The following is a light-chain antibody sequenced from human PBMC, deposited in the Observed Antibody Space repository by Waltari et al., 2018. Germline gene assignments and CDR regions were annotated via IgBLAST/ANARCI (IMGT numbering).Light chain of an antibody. V-gene: IGKV3-15*01. J-gene: IGKJ1*01. CDR1: HTVKSD. CDR2: GAS. CDR3: QQYHNWPRT. Sequence: DIVVTQSPATLSVSPGERATLSCRASHTVKSDLAWYQHKPGQAPRLLIYGASTRATGIPARFSGSGSGTEFTLTISSLRSEDFALYYCQQYHNWPRTFGQGTKVEIK.